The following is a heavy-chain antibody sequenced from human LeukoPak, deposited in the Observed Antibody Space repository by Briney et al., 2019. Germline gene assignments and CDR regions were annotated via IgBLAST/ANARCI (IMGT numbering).Heavy chain of an antibody. Sequence: PGGSLRLSCTASGFTFYSYYMNWVRQAPGKGLEWISYISRAGRTIYYADSVKGRFTISRDNAENSLYLQMTSLRAEDTAVYYCASQYYSDSTGYYNSDWFAPWGQGTLVTVSS. V-gene: IGHV3-48*03. CDR3: ASQYYSDSTGYYNSDWFAP. CDR2: ISRAGRTI. CDR1: GFTFYSYY. D-gene: IGHD3-22*01. J-gene: IGHJ5*02.